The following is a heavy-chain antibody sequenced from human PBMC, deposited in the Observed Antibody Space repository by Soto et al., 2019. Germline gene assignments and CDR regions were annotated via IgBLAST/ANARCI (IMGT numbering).Heavy chain of an antibody. CDR1: GFTFSSYA. D-gene: IGHD3-10*01. CDR3: ARDHYGSGSYYPDY. CDR2: ISYDGSNK. J-gene: IGHJ4*02. Sequence: GGSLRLSCAASGFTFSSYAMHWVRQAPGKGLEWVAVISYDGSNKYYADSVKGRFTISRDNSKNTLYLQMNSLRAEDTAVYYCARDHYGSGSYYPDYWGQGTLVTVSS. V-gene: IGHV3-30*04.